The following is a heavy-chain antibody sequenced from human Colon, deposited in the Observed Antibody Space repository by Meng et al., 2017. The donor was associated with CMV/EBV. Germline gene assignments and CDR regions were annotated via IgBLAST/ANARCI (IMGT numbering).Heavy chain of an antibody. J-gene: IGHJ4*02. D-gene: IGHD6-19*01. CDR2: IFNSGAT. CDR1: ASISAGGYY. Sequence: ASISAGGYYWRRIRQHPGKGLEWIGYIFNSGATSKNPSLNSRVIISVDTSKNQFSLKLTSVTAADTAVYFCARGALGSCTGSSCYSWGQGTLVTVSS. V-gene: IGHV4-31*02. CDR3: ARGALGSCTGSSCYS.